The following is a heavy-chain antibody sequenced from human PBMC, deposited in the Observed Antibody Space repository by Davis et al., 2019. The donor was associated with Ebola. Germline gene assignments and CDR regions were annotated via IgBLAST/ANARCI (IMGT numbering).Heavy chain of an antibody. CDR3: ARGQGLRSGWYSYYYGMDV. V-gene: IGHV4-34*01. J-gene: IGHJ6*02. D-gene: IGHD6-19*01. Sequence: PSETLSLTCAVYGGSFSGYYWSWIRQPPGKGMEWIGEINHSGRTNYNPSLKSRVTISVDTSKNQFSLKLSSVTAADTAVYYCARGQGLRSGWYSYYYGMDVWGQGTTVTVSS. CDR1: GGSFSGYY. CDR2: INHSGRT.